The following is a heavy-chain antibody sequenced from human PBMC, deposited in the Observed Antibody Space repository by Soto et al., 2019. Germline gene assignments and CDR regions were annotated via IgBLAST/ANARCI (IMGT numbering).Heavy chain of an antibody. Sequence: GGSLRLSCAASGFTFSSYSMNWVRQAPGKGLEWVSSISSSSSYIYYADSVKGRFTISRDNSKNTLYLQMNSLRAEDTAVYYCATRGATTAFDIWGQGTMVTVSS. V-gene: IGHV3-21*04. D-gene: IGHD1-26*01. J-gene: IGHJ3*02. CDR3: ATRGATTAFDI. CDR1: GFTFSSYS. CDR2: ISSSSSYI.